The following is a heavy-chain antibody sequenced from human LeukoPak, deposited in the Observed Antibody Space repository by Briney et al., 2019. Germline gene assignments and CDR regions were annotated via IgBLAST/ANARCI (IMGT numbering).Heavy chain of an antibody. CDR3: ARNIAVAGRGDYMDV. Sequence: PSETLSLTCTVSGGSISSSRYYGGWIRQPPGEGLAWIGSVYYSGITYYNPSLKSRVTIPVDTSKNQFSLKLSSVTAADTAVYYCARNIAVAGRGDYMDVGGKGTTVTISS. D-gene: IGHD6-19*01. CDR2: VYYSGIT. J-gene: IGHJ6*03. CDR1: GGSISSSRYY. V-gene: IGHV4-39*01.